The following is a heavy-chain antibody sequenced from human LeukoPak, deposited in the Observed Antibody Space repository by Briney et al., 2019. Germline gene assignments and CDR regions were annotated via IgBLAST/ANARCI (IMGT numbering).Heavy chain of an antibody. Sequence: SETLSLTCAVSGGSISSSNWWSWVRQPPGKGLEWIGEIYHSGSTNYNPSLKSRVTISVDTSKNQFSLKLSSVTAADTAVYSCVRHVARAFDIWGQGTKVTVSS. J-gene: IGHJ3*02. CDR3: VRHVARAFDI. CDR1: GGSISSSNW. V-gene: IGHV4-4*02. CDR2: IYHSGST.